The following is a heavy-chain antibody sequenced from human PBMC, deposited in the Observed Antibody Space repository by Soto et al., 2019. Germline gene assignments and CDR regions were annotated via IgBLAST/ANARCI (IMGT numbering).Heavy chain of an antibody. CDR1: GYTFTGYY. CDR2: INPNSGGT. D-gene: IGHD7-27*01. CDR3: ARFSPQLGMGNAFDI. Sequence: ASVKVSCKASGYTFTGYYMHWVRQAPGQGLEWMGWINPNSGGTNYAQKFQGWVTMTRDTSISTAYMELSRLRSDDTAVYYCARFSPQLGMGNAFDIWGQGTMVTVSS. V-gene: IGHV1-2*04. J-gene: IGHJ3*02.